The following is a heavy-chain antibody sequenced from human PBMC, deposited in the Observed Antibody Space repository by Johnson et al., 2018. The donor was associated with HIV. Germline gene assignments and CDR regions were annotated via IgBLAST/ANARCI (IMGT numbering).Heavy chain of an antibody. V-gene: IGHV3-20*04. CDR1: GFTFDDYG. CDR3: VRRFYDSSAFDI. D-gene: IGHD3-22*01. J-gene: IGHJ3*02. CDR2: INWNGGST. Sequence: VQLVESGGGLEKPGGSLRLSCAASGFTFDDYGMSWVRQAPGQGLEWVSGINWNGGSTGYADSVKGRFTISRDNSKNTLYLQMNSLRAEDTAVYYCVRRFYDSSAFDIWGQGTLVTVSS.